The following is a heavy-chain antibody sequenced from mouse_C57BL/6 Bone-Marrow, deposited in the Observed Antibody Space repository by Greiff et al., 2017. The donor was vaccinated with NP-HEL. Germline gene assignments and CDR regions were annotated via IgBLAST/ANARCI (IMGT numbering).Heavy chain of an antibody. CDR2: INPSNGGT. J-gene: IGHJ3*01. Sequence: QVQLQQPGTELVKPGASVKLSCKASGYTFTSYGMHWVQQRPGQGLEWIGNINPSNGGTYYNEKFKSKATLTVDKASSTPYMQLSSLTSENSAVCYCARFSYWVRGTLVTVSA. CDR3: ARFSY. CDR1: GYTFTSYG. V-gene: IGHV1-53*01.